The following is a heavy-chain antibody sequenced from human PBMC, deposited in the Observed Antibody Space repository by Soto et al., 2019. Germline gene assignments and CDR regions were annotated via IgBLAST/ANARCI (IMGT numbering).Heavy chain of an antibody. CDR2: IQRPSDGGTI. CDR3: TTDNWWDFQT. CDR1: RFTFTSAW. V-gene: IGHV3-15*01. J-gene: IGHJ5*02. Sequence: EVQLVESGGGLVKPGGSLRLSCTTSRFTFTSAWMAWVRQAPGKGLEWVGRIQRPSDGGTIDSSAPVKGRFTTSRDDSQPTAYLQMHTLNIDDTAVFYCTTDNWWDFQTWGQGTLVTVSS. D-gene: IGHD2-8*02.